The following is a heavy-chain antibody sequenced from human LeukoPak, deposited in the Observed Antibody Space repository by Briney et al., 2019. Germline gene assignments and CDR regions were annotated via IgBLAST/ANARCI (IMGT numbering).Heavy chain of an antibody. Sequence: PGGSLRLSCAASGFTFSSYSMNWVRQAPGKGLEWVSSISSSSSYIYYADSVKGRFTISRDNAKNSLYLQMNSLRAEDTAVYYCARDIEVDYYDSSGPGVDYWGQGTLVTVSS. CDR2: ISSSSSYI. J-gene: IGHJ4*02. CDR1: GFTFSSYS. V-gene: IGHV3-21*01. CDR3: ARDIEVDYYDSSGPGVDY. D-gene: IGHD3-22*01.